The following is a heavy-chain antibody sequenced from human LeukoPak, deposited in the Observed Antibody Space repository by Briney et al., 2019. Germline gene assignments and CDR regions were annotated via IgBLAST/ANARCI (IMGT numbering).Heavy chain of an antibody. D-gene: IGHD6-13*01. CDR2: ISGSGGST. J-gene: IGHJ4*02. Sequence: AISGSGGSTYYADSVKGRFTISRDNSKNTLYLQMNSLRAEDTAVYYCAKTRKLSSSWYFDYWGQGTLVTVSS. CDR3: AKTRKLSSSWYFDY. V-gene: IGHV3-23*01.